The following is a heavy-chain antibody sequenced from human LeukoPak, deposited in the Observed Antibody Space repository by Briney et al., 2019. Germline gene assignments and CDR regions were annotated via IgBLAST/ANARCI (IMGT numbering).Heavy chain of an antibody. CDR2: ISAYNGNT. Sequence: ASVKVSCKASGYTFTSYGISWVRQAPGQGLEWMGWISAYNGNTNYAQKLQGRVTMTTDTSTSTAYMELRSLRSDDTAVYYCARRDGSSGYYSDYYYGMDVWGQGTTVTVSS. CDR1: GYTFTSYG. J-gene: IGHJ6*02. D-gene: IGHD3-22*01. CDR3: ARRDGSSGYYSDYYYGMDV. V-gene: IGHV1-18*01.